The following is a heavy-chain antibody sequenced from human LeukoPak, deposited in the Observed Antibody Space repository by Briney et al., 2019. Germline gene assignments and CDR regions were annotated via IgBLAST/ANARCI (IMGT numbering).Heavy chain of an antibody. V-gene: IGHV4-4*02. D-gene: IGHD6-13*01. CDR2: IYHSGST. CDR3: ARVRYSWSSSWYYFDY. J-gene: IGHJ4*02. Sequence: SGTLSLTCAVSGGSISSSNWWSWVRQPPGKGLEWIGEIYHSGSTNYNPSLKSRVTISVDKSKNQFSLKLSSVTAADTAVYYCARVRYSWSSSWYYFDYWGQGTLVTVSS. CDR1: GGSISSSNW.